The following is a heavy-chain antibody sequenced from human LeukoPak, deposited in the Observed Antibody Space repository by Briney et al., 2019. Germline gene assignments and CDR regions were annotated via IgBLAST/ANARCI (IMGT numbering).Heavy chain of an antibody. V-gene: IGHV4-59*01. CDR3: ARGGYYGSGNDFRFDP. J-gene: IGHJ5*02. D-gene: IGHD3-10*01. CDR2: INYSGST. Sequence: SETLSLTCTVSGDSMNNYYWSWIRQPPGKGLEWIGNINYSGSTNSNPSLKSRVTISVDTSKNQFSLKLSSVTAADTAVYYCARGGYYGSGNDFRFDPWGQGTLVTVSS. CDR1: GDSMNNYY.